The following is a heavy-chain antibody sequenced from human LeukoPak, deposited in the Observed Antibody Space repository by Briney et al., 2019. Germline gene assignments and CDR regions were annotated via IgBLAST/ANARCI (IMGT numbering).Heavy chain of an antibody. V-gene: IGHV3-21*01. CDR3: TKKTAYDILTGYAPYYFDY. CDR1: EFTFSSYS. J-gene: IGHJ4*02. CDR2: ISSSSSYI. D-gene: IGHD3-9*01. Sequence: GGSLRLSCAASEFTFSSYSMNWVRHAPGKGLEWVSSISSSSSYIYYADSVKGRFTISRDNAKNSLFLQMNSLRADDTAFYFFTKKTAYDILTGYAPYYFDYWGQGTLVTVSS.